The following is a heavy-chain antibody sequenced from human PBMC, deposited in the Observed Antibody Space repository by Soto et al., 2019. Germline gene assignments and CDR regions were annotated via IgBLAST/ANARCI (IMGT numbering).Heavy chain of an antibody. CDR2: ISGSGGST. D-gene: IGHD6-13*01. J-gene: IGHJ1*01. CDR3: AKDRWRSSWYPKYFQH. V-gene: IGHV3-23*01. CDR1: GFTISSYA. Sequence: PGGSLRLSCAASGFTISSYAMSWVRKAPGKGLEWVSAISGSGGSTYYADSVKGRFTISRDNSKNTLYLQMNSLRAEDTAVYYCAKDRWRSSWYPKYFQHWGQGTLVTVSS.